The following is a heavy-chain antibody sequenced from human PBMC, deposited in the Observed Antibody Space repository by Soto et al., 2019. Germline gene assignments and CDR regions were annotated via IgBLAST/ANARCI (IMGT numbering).Heavy chain of an antibody. V-gene: IGHV1-46*01. CDR2: INPSGGST. CDR1: GYTFTSYY. J-gene: IGHJ4*02. CDR3: ARAAPDYSGSQ. Sequence: ASVKVSCKASGYTFTSYYMHWVRQAPGQGLEWMGIINPSGGSTTYAQKFQGRVTMTRGTSTSTVYMELSSLRSEDTAVYYCARAAPDYSGSQWGQGTLVTVSS. D-gene: IGHD2-15*01.